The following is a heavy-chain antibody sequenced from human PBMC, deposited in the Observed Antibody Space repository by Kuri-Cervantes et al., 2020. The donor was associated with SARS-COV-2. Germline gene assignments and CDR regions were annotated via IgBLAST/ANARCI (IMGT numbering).Heavy chain of an antibody. Sequence: GESLKISCAASGFTFSSYGMHWVRQAPGKGLEWVAVISYDGSNKYYVDSVKGRFTISRDNSKNTLYLQMNSLRAEDTAVYYCAXXLGGYVGYWGQGTLVTVSS. V-gene: IGHV3-30*03. CDR3: AXXLGGYVGY. D-gene: IGHD3-22*01. J-gene: IGHJ4*02. CDR2: ISYDGSNK. CDR1: GFTFSSYG.